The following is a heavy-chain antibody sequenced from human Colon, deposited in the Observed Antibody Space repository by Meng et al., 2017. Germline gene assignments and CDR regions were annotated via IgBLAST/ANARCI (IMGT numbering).Heavy chain of an antibody. CDR2: IYESGIA. Sequence: QLQESGSGVVKPSQTLSPTCAASGASIHSTGFSWNWVRQPPGKGLEWIGYIYESGIAYYNPSLKSRVTISLDRSKNQFSLNMTSVTAADTAVYFCARVGYCVNGVCYQTLGHWSQGTLVTVSS. V-gene: IGHV4-30-2*01. CDR1: GASIHSTGFS. CDR3: ARVGYCVNGVCYQTLGH. J-gene: IGHJ4*02. D-gene: IGHD2-8*01.